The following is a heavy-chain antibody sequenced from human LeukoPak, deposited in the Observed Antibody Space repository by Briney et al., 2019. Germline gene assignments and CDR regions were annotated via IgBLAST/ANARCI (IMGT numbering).Heavy chain of an antibody. CDR2: ISGSGAST. CDR1: GFTFSSYA. D-gene: IGHD3-10*01. V-gene: IGHV3-23*01. Sequence: GGSLRLSCAASGFTFSSYAMSWVRQAPGKGLEWVSAISGSGASTCYADSVKGRFTISRDNSKNTLYLQMNSLRAEYTAVYYCAKAIGAPGYWGQGTLVTVSS. CDR3: AKAIGAPGY. J-gene: IGHJ4*02.